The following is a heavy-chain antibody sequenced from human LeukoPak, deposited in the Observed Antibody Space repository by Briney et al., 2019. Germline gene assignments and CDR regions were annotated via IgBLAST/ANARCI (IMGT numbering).Heavy chain of an antibody. Sequence: ASVKVSCKASGYTFTSYGISWVRRAPGQGLEWMGWISAYNGNTNYAQKLQGRVTMTTDTSTSTAYMELRSLRSDDTAVYYCARGYYDSSGYYFILIDYWGQGTLVTVSS. CDR3: ARGYYDSSGYYFILIDY. CDR1: GYTFTSYG. J-gene: IGHJ4*02. D-gene: IGHD3-22*01. CDR2: ISAYNGNT. V-gene: IGHV1-18*01.